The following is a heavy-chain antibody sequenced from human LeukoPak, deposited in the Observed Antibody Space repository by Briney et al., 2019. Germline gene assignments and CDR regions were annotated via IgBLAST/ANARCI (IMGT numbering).Heavy chain of an antibody. CDR2: IYSGGST. J-gene: IGHJ3*02. CDR3: AGYRYGSSFAFDI. CDR1: GFTVSTNY. D-gene: IGHD6-6*01. V-gene: IGHV3-66*01. Sequence: AGGSLRLSCGAPGFTVSTNYMSWVRQAPGKGLEWVSIIYSGGSTYYADSVKGRFTISRDNSKNTLYLQMNSLRAEDTAVYYCAGYRYGSSFAFDIWGQGTMVTVSS.